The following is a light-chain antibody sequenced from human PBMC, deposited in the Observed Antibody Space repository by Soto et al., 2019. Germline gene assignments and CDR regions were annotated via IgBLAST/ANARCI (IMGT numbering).Light chain of an antibody. CDR3: EDCDERLHACYV. J-gene: IGLJ1*01. Sequence: QCLLTQPPSASGTPGQRVTISCSGSSSNIGRNTVSWYQHLPGTAPKLLIFTDNQRPSGVPDRFSGSKSGTSASLVVSGLQSEDEADYYCEDCDERLHACYVSGTGTKVPFL. CDR2: TDN. CDR1: SSNIGRNT. V-gene: IGLV1-44*01.